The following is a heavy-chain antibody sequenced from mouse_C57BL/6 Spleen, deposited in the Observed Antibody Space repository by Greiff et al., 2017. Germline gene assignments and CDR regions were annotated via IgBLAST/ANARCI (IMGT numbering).Heavy chain of an antibody. Sequence: EVKLQESGPGLVKPSQSLSLTCSVTGYSITSGYYWNWIRQFPGNKLEWMGYISYDGSNNYNPSLKNRISITRDTSKNQFFLKLNSVTTEDTATYYCARVPLLTVFFDYWGQGTTLTVSS. CDR3: ARVPLLTVFFDY. V-gene: IGHV3-6*01. D-gene: IGHD4-1*01. CDR2: ISYDGSN. J-gene: IGHJ2*01. CDR1: GYSITSGYY.